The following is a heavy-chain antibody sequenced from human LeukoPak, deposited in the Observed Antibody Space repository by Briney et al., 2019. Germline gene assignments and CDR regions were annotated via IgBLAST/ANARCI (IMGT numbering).Heavy chain of an antibody. D-gene: IGHD6-13*01. V-gene: IGHV4-34*01. Sequence: SETLSLTXAXYGGSFSGYYWSWIRQPPGKGLEWIGEINHSGSTNYNPSLKSRVTISVDTSKNQFSLKLSSVTAADTAVYYCARISLELYSSSWYYFDYWGQGTLVTVSS. CDR3: ARISLELYSSSWYYFDY. CDR1: GGSFSGYY. J-gene: IGHJ4*02. CDR2: INHSGST.